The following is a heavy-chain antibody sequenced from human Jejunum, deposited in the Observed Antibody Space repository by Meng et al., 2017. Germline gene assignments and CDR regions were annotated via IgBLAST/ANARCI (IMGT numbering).Heavy chain of an antibody. D-gene: IGHD4-23*01. Sequence: QVQLQESGPGLVKPSQTLSLTCTVSGGSISSGDYYWSWIRQPPGKGLEWIGYIYYSGSTYYNPSLESRVTISVDTSKNQFSLKLSSVTAADTAVYYCAREALGGNSPNDYWGQGTLVTVSS. CDR1: GGSISSGDYY. CDR3: AREALGGNSPNDY. J-gene: IGHJ4*02. V-gene: IGHV4-30-4*01. CDR2: IYYSGST.